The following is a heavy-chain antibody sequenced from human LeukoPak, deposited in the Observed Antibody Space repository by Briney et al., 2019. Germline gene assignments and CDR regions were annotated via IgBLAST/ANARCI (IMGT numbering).Heavy chain of an antibody. D-gene: IGHD7-27*01. CDR1: RFTFSNYV. J-gene: IGHJ4*02. CDR2: ISGSGRST. Sequence: PGGSLRLSCAASRFTFSNYVMSWVRQAPGKGLECVSAISGSGRSTYYADSVKGRFTISRDNSKNTLFLQMNSLRAEDTAVYYCAKDGGLWVSAHWGDSWGRGTLVTVSS. CDR3: AKDGGLWVSAHWGDS. V-gene: IGHV3-23*01.